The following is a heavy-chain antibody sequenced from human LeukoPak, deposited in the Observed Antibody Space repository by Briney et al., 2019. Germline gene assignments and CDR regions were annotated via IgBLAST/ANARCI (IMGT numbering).Heavy chain of an antibody. J-gene: IGHJ4*02. CDR1: GYTFTSYA. V-gene: IGHV7-4-1*02. Sequence: ASVKVSCKASGYTFTSYAMNWVRQAPGQGLEWMGWINTNTGNPTYAQGFTGRFIFSLDTSVSTAYLQISSLKAEDTAVYYCARTTRGGNTQNFDYWGQGTLVTVSS. D-gene: IGHD4-23*01. CDR2: INTNTGNP. CDR3: ARTTRGGNTQNFDY.